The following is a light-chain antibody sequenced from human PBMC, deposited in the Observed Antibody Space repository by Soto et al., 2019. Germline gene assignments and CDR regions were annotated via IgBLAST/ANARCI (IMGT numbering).Light chain of an antibody. Sequence: QSVLTQPASVSGSPGQSITISCTGTSSDVGGYNYVSWYQQHPGKAPKLMIYDVSNRPSGVSNRFSGSKSGNTASLTISALQAEDEADYYSSSYTSSSTPYVFGTGTKVTVL. CDR2: DVS. J-gene: IGLJ1*01. V-gene: IGLV2-14*01. CDR1: SSDVGGYNY. CDR3: SSYTSSSTPYV.